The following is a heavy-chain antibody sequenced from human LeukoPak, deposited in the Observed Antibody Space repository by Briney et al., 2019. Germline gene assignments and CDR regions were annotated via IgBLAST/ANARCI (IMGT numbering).Heavy chain of an antibody. V-gene: IGHV3-13*01. Sequence: GGSLRLSCAASGFTFSSYDMHWVRQATGKGQEWVSAIGTASDTYYPGSVKGRFTISRENAKNSLYLQMNSLRAGDTAVYYCAARTSGYTAFDIWGQGTMVTVSS. CDR1: GFTFSSYD. CDR3: AARTSGYTAFDI. D-gene: IGHD3-22*01. J-gene: IGHJ3*02. CDR2: IGTASDT.